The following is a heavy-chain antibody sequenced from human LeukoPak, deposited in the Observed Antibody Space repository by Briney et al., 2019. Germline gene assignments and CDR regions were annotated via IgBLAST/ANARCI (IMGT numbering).Heavy chain of an antibody. Sequence: SETLSLTCTVSGGSISSDYWTWIRQPAGKGLEWIGRIYTSGSTICNPSLKSRVTMSVDTSKNQFSLRLSSVTAADTAVYYCAGVGYSGYDIDCWGQGTLVTVSS. V-gene: IGHV4-4*07. CDR2: IYTSGST. CDR1: GGSISSDY. D-gene: IGHD5-12*01. J-gene: IGHJ4*02. CDR3: AGVGYSGYDIDC.